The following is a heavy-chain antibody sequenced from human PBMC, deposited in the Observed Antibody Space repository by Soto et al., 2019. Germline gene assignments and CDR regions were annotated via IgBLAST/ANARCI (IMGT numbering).Heavy chain of an antibody. D-gene: IGHD6-13*01. CDR2: ITSSGDGT. Sequence: GGPLGLSYAASGFTFSAYVMSWVRQATGKGLEWVSSITSSGDGTYYADSVKGRFTVSRDNSKNTVYLQMNSLRDEDTAVYYCAKLTAAWGQGTLVTVSS. CDR1: GFTFSAYV. V-gene: IGHV3-23*01. CDR3: AKLTAA. J-gene: IGHJ4*02.